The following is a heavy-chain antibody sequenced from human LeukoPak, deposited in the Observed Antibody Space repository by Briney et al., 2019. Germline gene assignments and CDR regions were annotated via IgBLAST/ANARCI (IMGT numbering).Heavy chain of an antibody. V-gene: IGHV3-23*01. Sequence: GGSLRLSCGASGFIFRNYAMSWVRQAPGEGLKWVSGISDNGGGTYYADSVKGRFTISRDNSKNMLYLQMNSLRAEDTAVYYCAKESGALGAPLYDYWGQGILVTGSS. J-gene: IGHJ4*02. D-gene: IGHD4/OR15-4a*01. CDR2: ISDNGGGT. CDR1: GFIFRNYA. CDR3: AKESGALGAPLYDY.